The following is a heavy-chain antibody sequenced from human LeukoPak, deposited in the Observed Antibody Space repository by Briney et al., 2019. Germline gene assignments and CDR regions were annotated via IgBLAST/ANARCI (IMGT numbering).Heavy chain of an antibody. D-gene: IGHD2-2*01. CDR2: IYYSGST. CDR3: ARWTLIVVVGWFDP. J-gene: IGHJ5*02. CDR1: GGSISSGGYY. Sequence: PSETLSLTCTVSGGSISSGGYYWSWIRQHPGKGLEWIGYIYYSGSTYYNPSLKSRVTISVDTSKNQFSLKLSSVTAADTAVYYCARWTLIVVVGWFDPWGQGTLVTVSS. V-gene: IGHV4-31*03.